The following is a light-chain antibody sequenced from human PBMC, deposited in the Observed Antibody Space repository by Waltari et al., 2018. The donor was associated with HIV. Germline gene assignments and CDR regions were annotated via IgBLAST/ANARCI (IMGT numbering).Light chain of an antibody. V-gene: IGLV3-25*03. CDR2: KDT. J-gene: IGLJ3*02. CDR3: QSGGSSGSWV. CDR1: ALENHY. Sequence: SNELPHPPSVSVSPGQRARITCSGVALENHYTYWFQQKPGQAPVLVIYKDTERPSGIPERFSGSRSGTTVKLTISGVQAEDEADYYCQSGGSSGSWVFGGGTKLTVL.